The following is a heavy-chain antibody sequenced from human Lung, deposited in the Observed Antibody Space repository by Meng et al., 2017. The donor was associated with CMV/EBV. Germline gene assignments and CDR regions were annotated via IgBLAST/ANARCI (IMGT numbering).Heavy chain of an antibody. V-gene: IGHV1-8*03. J-gene: IGHJ4*02. CDR3: ARGSSSYFDY. Sequence: ASXXVSCKASGYTFTSYDINWVRQATGQGLEWMGWMNPNSGNTGYAQKFRGRVTITRNTSISTAYMELSSLRSEDTAVYYCARGSSSYFDYWGQGTLVTVSS. CDR2: MNPNSGNT. D-gene: IGHD6-13*01. CDR1: GYTFTSYD.